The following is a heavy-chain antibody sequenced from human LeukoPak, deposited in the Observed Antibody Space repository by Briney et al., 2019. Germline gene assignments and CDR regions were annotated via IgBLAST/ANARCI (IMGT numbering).Heavy chain of an antibody. CDR1: GYTFTGYY. Sequence: ASVKVSCKASGYTFTGYYMHWVRQAPGQGLEWMGRINLNSGGTNYAKKFQGSVSMTRDTSINTAYMELSRLRSDDTAVYYCARDLAYAFDIWGQGTVVTVSS. J-gene: IGHJ3*02. V-gene: IGHV1-2*06. CDR2: INLNSGGT. CDR3: ARDLAYAFDI.